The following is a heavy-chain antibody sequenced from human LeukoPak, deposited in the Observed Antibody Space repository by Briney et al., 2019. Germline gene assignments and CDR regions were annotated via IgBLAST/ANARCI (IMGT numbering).Heavy chain of an antibody. Sequence: GGSLRLSCAASGFTFTNYWMSWVRQAPGKGLEWVSVIYSGGSTYYADSVKGRFTISRDNSKNTLYLQMNSLRAEDTAVYYCARDITMIVGEGTDYWGQGTLVTVSS. J-gene: IGHJ4*02. CDR1: GFTFTNYW. D-gene: IGHD3-22*01. V-gene: IGHV3-66*01. CDR2: IYSGGST. CDR3: ARDITMIVGEGTDY.